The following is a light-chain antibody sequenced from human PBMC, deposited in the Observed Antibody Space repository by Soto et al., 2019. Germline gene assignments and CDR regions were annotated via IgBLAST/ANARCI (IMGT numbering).Light chain of an antibody. CDR2: GAS. V-gene: IGKV3-15*01. J-gene: IGKJ5*01. CDR3: QQYNNWIT. Sequence: EIVMTQSPATLSVSPGXRATLSCRASQSVSSNLAWYQQKPGQAPRLLIYGASTRATGIPARFSGSGSGTEFTLTISSLQSEDFAVYYCQQYNNWITFGQGTRLEIK. CDR1: QSVSSN.